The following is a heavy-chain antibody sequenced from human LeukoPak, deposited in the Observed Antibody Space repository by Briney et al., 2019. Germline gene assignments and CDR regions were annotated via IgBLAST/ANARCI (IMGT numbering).Heavy chain of an antibody. Sequence: SETLSLTCAVYGGSFSGCYWSWIRQPPGKGLEWIGEINHSGSTNYNPSLKSRVTISVDTSKNQFSLKLSSVTAADTAVYYCAISSAGLFDYWGQGTLVTVSS. V-gene: IGHV4-34*01. J-gene: IGHJ4*02. CDR1: GGSFSGCY. CDR2: INHSGST. D-gene: IGHD3-22*01. CDR3: AISSAGLFDY.